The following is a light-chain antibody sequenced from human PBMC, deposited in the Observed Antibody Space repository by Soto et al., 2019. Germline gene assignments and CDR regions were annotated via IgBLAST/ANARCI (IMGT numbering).Light chain of an antibody. CDR3: QQYGGSAPWT. Sequence: EIVLTQPPGPLSVSPGDRVTLSCRASQTVNNNYLAWYQQKPGQAPLLLLYGASTPATGTPARFSGSGSGTHFTLTVSRLEPEDFAVYYCQQYGGSAPWTFGPGTKVDMK. V-gene: IGKV3-20*01. CDR1: QTVNNNY. J-gene: IGKJ1*01. CDR2: GAS.